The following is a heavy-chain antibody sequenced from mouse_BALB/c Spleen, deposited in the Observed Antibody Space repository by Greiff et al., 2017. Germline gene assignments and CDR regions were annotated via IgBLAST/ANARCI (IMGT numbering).Heavy chain of an antibody. J-gene: IGHJ3*01. Sequence: EVQLHQSGTVLARPGASVKMSCKASGYTFTSYWMHWVKQRPGQGLEWIGAIYPGNSDTSYNQKFKGKAKLTAVTSTSTAYMELSSLTNEDSAVYYCTSTTVNKEGFADWGQGTLVTVSA. D-gene: IGHD1-1*01. V-gene: IGHV1-5*01. CDR2: IYPGNSDT. CDR3: TSTTVNKEGFAD. CDR1: GYTFTSYW.